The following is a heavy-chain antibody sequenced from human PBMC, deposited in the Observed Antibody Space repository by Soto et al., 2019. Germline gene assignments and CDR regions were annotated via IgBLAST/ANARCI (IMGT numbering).Heavy chain of an antibody. Sequence: QVQLQESGPGLVKPSETLSLTGTVSGGSISSYYWSWIRQPPGKGLEWIGYSYYSGSTNYNPSLTSRVNISLDTSKNQFSLKLSSVTAADTAVYYCARAAKHYDYIWGSYRSRNNWFDPWGPGTLVTVSS. J-gene: IGHJ5*02. CDR3: ARAAKHYDYIWGSYRSRNNWFDP. CDR2: SYYSGST. V-gene: IGHV4-59*08. D-gene: IGHD3-16*02. CDR1: GGSISSYY.